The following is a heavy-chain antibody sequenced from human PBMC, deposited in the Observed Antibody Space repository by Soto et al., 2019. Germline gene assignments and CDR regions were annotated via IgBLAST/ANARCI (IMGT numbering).Heavy chain of an antibody. J-gene: IGHJ5*02. V-gene: IGHV1-46*01. Sequence: TVKVSCKASGYTFTSYSMHRVRQSPRQGLEWMGIINTSGGSTRYEQKFQGRITMTRDTSTSTVYMELSSLRSEDTAVYYCARDYLWFGELLYVFDPWGQGTLVTVSS. D-gene: IGHD3-10*01. CDR2: INTSGGST. CDR1: GYTFTSYS. CDR3: ARDYLWFGELLYVFDP.